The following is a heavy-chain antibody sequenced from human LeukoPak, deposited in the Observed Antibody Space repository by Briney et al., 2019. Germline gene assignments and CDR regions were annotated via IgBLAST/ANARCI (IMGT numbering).Heavy chain of an antibody. V-gene: IGHV4-61*02. CDR2: IYTSGST. Sequence: SQTLSLTCTVSGGSISSGSYYWSWIRQPAGKGLEWIGRIYTSGSTNYNPSLKSRVTISVDTSKNQFSLKLSSVTAADTAVYYCARASCSSCGFDPWGQGTLVTVSS. D-gene: IGHD6-13*01. CDR3: ARASCSSCGFDP. J-gene: IGHJ5*02. CDR1: GGSISSGSYY.